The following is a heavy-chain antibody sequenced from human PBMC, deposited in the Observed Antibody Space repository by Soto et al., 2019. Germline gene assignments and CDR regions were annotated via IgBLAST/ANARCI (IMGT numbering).Heavy chain of an antibody. CDR1: GGSITTYY. V-gene: IGHV4-59*01. CDR3: ARNRFSRSGRCHFDC. Sequence: LSLTCTVSGGSITTYYWSWIRQPPGKGLEWIGYVDYSGNSDSSPSLKSRVTISIDTSKKQVSLKLNSVTAADTAAYYCARNRFSRSGRCHFDCWGQVIPVTVAS. CDR2: VDYSGNS. J-gene: IGHJ4*02.